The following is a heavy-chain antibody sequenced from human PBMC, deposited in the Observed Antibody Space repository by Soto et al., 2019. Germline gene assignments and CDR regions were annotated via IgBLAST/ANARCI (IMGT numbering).Heavy chain of an antibody. CDR3: ARAFVVVPAAIDYYYGMDV. D-gene: IGHD2-2*02. V-gene: IGHV5-10-1*01. CDR1: GYSFTSYW. J-gene: IGHJ6*02. Sequence: PGESLKISCKGSGYSFTSYWISWVRQRPGKGLEWMGRIDPSDSYTNYSPSFQGHVTISADKSISTAYLQWSSLKASDTAMYYCARAFVVVPAAIDYYYGMDVWGQGTTVTVSS. CDR2: IDPSDSYT.